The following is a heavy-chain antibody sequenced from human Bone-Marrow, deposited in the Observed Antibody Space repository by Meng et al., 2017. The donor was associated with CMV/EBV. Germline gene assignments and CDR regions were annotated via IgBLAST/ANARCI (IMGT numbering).Heavy chain of an antibody. D-gene: IGHD2-2*01. Sequence: GSLRLSCTVSGGSISSSSYYWGWIRQPPGKGLEWIGSIYYSGSTYYNPSLKSRVTISVDTSKNQFSLKLSSVTAADTAVYYCARAKTGIVVVPAARDWYFDLWGRGTLVTVSS. CDR3: ARAKTGIVVVPAARDWYFDL. CDR2: IYYSGST. J-gene: IGHJ2*01. V-gene: IGHV4-39*07. CDR1: GGSISSSSYY.